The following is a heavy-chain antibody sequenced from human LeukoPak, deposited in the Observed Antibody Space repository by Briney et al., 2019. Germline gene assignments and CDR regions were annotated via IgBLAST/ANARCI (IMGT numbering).Heavy chain of an antibody. CDR3: ARLLYDFWSGYLQPNAIDY. CDR1: GFTFSSYS. Sequence: GGSLRLSCAASGFTFSSYSMYWVRQAPGKGLEWVSSISSSSSYIYYADSVKGRFTISRDNAKNSLYLQINSLRAEDTAVYYCARLLYDFWSGYLQPNAIDYWGQGTLVTVSS. CDR2: ISSSSSYI. D-gene: IGHD3-3*01. J-gene: IGHJ4*02. V-gene: IGHV3-21*01.